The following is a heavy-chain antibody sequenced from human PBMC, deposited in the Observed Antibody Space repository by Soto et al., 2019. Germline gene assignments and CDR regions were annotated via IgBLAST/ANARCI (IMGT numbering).Heavy chain of an antibody. CDR2: ISPLFSTT. D-gene: IGHD6-13*01. Sequence: QVQLVQYGAEVKEPGSSVKVSCKATGDLFNNYAFNWVRQSPGQGLEGMGRISPLFSTTNYAQKFQGRVTIGADELKISGYLEVSNLESEDTAMYYCAASSSVASAGYFKFWRQGTLVTVSP. V-gene: IGHV1-69*01. CDR1: GDLFNNYA. CDR3: AASSSVASAGYFKF. J-gene: IGHJ4*02.